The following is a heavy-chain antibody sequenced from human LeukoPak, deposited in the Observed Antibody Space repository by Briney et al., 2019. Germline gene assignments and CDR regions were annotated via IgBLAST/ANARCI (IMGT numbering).Heavy chain of an antibody. CDR2: ISHSGTT. CDR1: GGSIGITNY. CDR3: TRENRPFCPFAY. V-gene: IGHV4-4*02. D-gene: IGHD2/OR15-2a*01. J-gene: IGHJ4*02. Sequence: SGTLSLTCGVSGGSIGITNYWSWVRQAPGKGLEWIGEISHSGTTNYNPSLRSRVTMFLDRANNQFSLSLTSVTAADSAVYYCTRENRPFCPFAYWGQGVLVTVSS.